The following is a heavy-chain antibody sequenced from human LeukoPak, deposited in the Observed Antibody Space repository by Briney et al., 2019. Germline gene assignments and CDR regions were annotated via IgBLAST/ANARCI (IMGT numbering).Heavy chain of an antibody. V-gene: IGHV4-30-4*01. J-gene: IGHJ4*02. CDR3: ARALPSYYGGDCSRRAFDY. CDR1: GGSISSGDYY. D-gene: IGHD2-21*02. CDR2: IYYSGST. Sequence: PSQTLSLTCTVSGGSISSGDYYWSWIRQPPGKGLEWIGYIYYSGSTYYTPSLKSRVTISVDTSKNQFSLKLSSVTAADTAVYYCARALPSYYGGDCSRRAFDYWGQGTLVTVSS.